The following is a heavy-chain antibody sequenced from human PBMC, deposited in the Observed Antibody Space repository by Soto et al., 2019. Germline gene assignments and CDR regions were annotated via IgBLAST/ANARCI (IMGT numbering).Heavy chain of an antibody. Sequence: SETLSLTCAVYGGSFNGYYWSWIRQPPGKGLEWIGEITHSGSTNYNPSLKSRVTIAVDTSKNQFSLKLSSVTAADTAVYYCARGPVGGGNSPPYYYYGMDVWGQGTTVTVSS. V-gene: IGHV4-34*01. J-gene: IGHJ6*02. CDR3: ARGPVGGGNSPPYYYYGMDV. CDR2: ITHSGST. D-gene: IGHD2-21*02. CDR1: GGSFNGYY.